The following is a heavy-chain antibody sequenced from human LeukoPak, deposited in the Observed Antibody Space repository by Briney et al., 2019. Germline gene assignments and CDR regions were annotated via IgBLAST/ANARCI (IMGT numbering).Heavy chain of an antibody. D-gene: IGHD3-22*01. CDR2: ISNSRTYI. CDR3: AREVVVSDY. J-gene: IGHJ4*02. V-gene: IGHV3-21*06. CDR1: GFTFRDYW. Sequence: GGSLRLSCAASGFTFRDYWMSWVRQAPGKGLEWVSSISNSRTYINYADSVKGRFTISRDNAKNSLYLQMSSLRAEDTAVYYCAREVVVSDYWGQGTLVTVSS.